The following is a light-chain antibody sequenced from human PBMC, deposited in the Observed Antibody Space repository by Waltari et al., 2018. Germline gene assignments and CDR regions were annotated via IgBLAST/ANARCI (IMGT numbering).Light chain of an antibody. J-gene: IGKJ1*01. CDR2: RVS. V-gene: IGKV2-30*02. CDR3: MQGTHWPWT. CDR1: QSLVHSDGNTY. Sequence: DVVMTQSPLSLPVTLGQPASISCRSSQSLVHSDGNTYLNWFQQSPGQSPRRLFYRVSNRYSGVPDRFSGSGSGTDFTLKISRVEAEDVGVYYCMQGTHWPWTFGQGTKVEIK.